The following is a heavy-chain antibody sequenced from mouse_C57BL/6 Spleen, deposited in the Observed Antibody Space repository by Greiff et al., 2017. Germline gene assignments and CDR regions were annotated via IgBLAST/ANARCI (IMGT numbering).Heavy chain of an antibody. CDR3: ARRTYDGYYAWFAY. V-gene: IGHV1-22*01. CDR2: INPNTGGT. CDR1: GYTFTDYT. Sequence: VQLQQSGPELVKPGASVKLSCKASGYTFTDYTMHWVKQRHGKSLEWIGYINPNTGGTRYNQKFKGKATVTVNKSSSTADMELRRLTSEDSAVYYLARRTYDGYYAWFAYWGQGTLVTVSA. D-gene: IGHD2-3*01. J-gene: IGHJ3*01.